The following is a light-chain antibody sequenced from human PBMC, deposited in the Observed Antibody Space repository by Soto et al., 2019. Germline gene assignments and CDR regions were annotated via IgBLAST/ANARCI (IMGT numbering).Light chain of an antibody. V-gene: IGKV3-11*01. CDR1: QTVSSY. CDR2: DAS. Sequence: EIVLTQSPVTLSLSPGERATLSCRASQTVSSYFAWYQQKPGQAPRLLIYDASTRATGIPARFSGSGSGTDFTLTISSLEPEDFAVYYCQQRNNWPRYTFGQGTKLEIK. CDR3: QQRNNWPRYT. J-gene: IGKJ2*01.